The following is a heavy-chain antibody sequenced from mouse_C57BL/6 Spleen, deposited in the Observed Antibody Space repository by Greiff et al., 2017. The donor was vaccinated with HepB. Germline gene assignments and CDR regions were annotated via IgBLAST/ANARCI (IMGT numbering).Heavy chain of an antibody. CDR1: GFTFSSYG. Sequence: EVKLVESGGDLVKPGGSLKLSCAASGFTFSSYGMSWVRQTPDKRLEWVATISSGGSYTYYPDSVKGRSTISRDNAKNTLYLQMSSLKSEDTAMYYCARLNTTVVDAIDYWGQGTSVTVSS. D-gene: IGHD1-1*01. CDR2: ISSGGSYT. J-gene: IGHJ4*01. V-gene: IGHV5-6*01. CDR3: ARLNTTVVDAIDY.